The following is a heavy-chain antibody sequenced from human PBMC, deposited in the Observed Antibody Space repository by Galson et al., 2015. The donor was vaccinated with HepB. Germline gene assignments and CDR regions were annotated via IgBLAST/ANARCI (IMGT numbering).Heavy chain of an antibody. J-gene: IGHJ4*02. V-gene: IGHV1-18*01. CDR1: GYTFTSYG. CDR3: ARRPTPEYYDSSGYYPNFDY. Sequence: SCKASGYTFTSYGISWVRQAPGQGLEWMGWISAYNGNTNYAQKLQGRVTMTTDTSTSTAYMELRSLRSDDTAVYYCARRPTPEYYDSSGYYPNFDYWGQGTLVTVSS. CDR2: ISAYNGNT. D-gene: IGHD3-22*01.